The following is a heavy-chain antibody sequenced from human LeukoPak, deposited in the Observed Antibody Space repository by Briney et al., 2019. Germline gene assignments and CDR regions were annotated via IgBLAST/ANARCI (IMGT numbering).Heavy chain of an antibody. CDR2: ISYDGSNK. D-gene: IGHD4/OR15-4a*01. CDR1: GFTFSSYA. J-gene: IGHJ6*03. CDR3: AGDFANYLRSYYYYYMDV. V-gene: IGHV3-30*01. Sequence: GRSLRLSCAASGFTFSSYAMHWVRQAPGKGLEWVAVISYDGSNKYYADSVKGRFTISRDNSKNTLYLQMNSLRAEDTAVHYCAGDFANYLRSYYYYYMDVWGKGTTVTVSS.